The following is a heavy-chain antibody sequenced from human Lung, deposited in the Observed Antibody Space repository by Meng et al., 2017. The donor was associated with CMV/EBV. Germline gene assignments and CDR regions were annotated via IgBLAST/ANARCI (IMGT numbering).Heavy chain of an antibody. Sequence: SXTXSLXCAVYGGXLSGHSWSWIRQPPGQGLEWIWDIYQRGSPNYNSSLKSRVTMSLDTSRNQFYLNLKSLTAADGAVYFCARGLGYCNSATCYSYFCYAMDVXGQGXTVTVSS. CDR2: IYQRGSP. J-gene: IGHJ6*02. V-gene: IGHV4-34*01. CDR3: ARGLGYCNSATCYSYFCYAMDV. CDR1: GGXLSGHS. D-gene: IGHD2-2*01.